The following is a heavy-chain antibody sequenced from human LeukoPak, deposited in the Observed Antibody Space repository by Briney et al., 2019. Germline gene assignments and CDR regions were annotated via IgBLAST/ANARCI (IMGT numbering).Heavy chain of an antibody. CDR2: MNPNSGNT. V-gene: IGHV1-8*01. D-gene: IGHD4-17*01. CDR1: GYTFTSYD. Sequence: VASVKVSCKASGYTFTSYDINWVRQATGQGLEWMGWMNPNSGNTGYAQKFQGRVTMTRNTSISTAYMELSSLRSEDTAAYYCARGLDYGDYVSTYWGQGTLVTVSS. J-gene: IGHJ4*02. CDR3: ARGLDYGDYVSTY.